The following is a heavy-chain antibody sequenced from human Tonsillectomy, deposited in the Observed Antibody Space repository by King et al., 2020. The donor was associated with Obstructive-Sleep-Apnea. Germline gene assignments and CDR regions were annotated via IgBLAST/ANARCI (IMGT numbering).Heavy chain of an antibody. V-gene: IGHV4-34*01. CDR2: INHSGST. D-gene: IGHD2-2*01. CDR3: ARGPPEVVPAAMPYYFDY. Sequence: VQLQQWGAGLLKPSETLSLTCAVYGGSFSGYYWSWIRQPPGKGLEWIGDINHSGSTNYNPSLKSRVTISVDTSKNQFSLKLSSVTAADTAVYYCARGPPEVVPAAMPYYFDYWGQGTLVTVSS. CDR1: GGSFSGYY. J-gene: IGHJ4*02.